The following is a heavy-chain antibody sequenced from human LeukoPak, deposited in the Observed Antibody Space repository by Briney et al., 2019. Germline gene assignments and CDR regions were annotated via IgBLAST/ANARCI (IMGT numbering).Heavy chain of an antibody. V-gene: IGHV4-59*08. J-gene: IGHJ5*02. CDR1: GGSISGYS. CDR3: ARQSDFRFDANWFDP. CDR2: MYYSGST. Sequence: SETLSLTCTVSGGSISGYSWSWIRQVPGKGLEWIGYMYYSGSTNYNPSLKGRVTISVDTSKNQFSLKLSSVTAAGTAVYYCARQSDFRFDANWFDPWGQGTLVTVSS. D-gene: IGHD3-3*01.